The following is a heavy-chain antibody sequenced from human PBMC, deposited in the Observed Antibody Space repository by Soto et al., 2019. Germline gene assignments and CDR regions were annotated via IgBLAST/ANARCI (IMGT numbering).Heavy chain of an antibody. CDR2: IYYSGST. D-gene: IGHD3-10*01. J-gene: IGHJ5*02. CDR1: GGSISSSSYY. CDR3: ARQPYYGSGSYYNWFDP. Sequence: LSETLSLTCTVSGGSISSSSYYWGWIRQPPGKGLEWIGSIYYSGSTYYNPSLKSRVTISVDTSKNQFSLKLSSVTAADTAVYYCARQPYYGSGSYYNWFDPWGQGTLVTVSS. V-gene: IGHV4-39*01.